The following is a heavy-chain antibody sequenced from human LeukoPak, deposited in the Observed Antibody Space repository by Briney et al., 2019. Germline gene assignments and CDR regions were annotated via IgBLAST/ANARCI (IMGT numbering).Heavy chain of an antibody. CDR2: IYSSGTTI. J-gene: IGHJ4*02. Sequence: GGSLRLSCATSGFSFSTYSMNWVRQAPGKGLEWVSYIYSSGTTIYYADSVKGRFTISGDNAKNSLYLQMNSLRDEDTAVYYCARDPHALDYWGQGTLVTVSS. CDR3: ARDPHALDY. V-gene: IGHV3-48*02. CDR1: GFSFSTYS.